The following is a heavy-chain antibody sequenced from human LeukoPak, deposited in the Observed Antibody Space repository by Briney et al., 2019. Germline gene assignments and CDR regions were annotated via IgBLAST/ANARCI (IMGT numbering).Heavy chain of an antibody. D-gene: IGHD5-18*01. CDR2: IIPIFGTA. CDR3: ARDGHYSYGAEGAFDI. Sequence: SVKGSCKASGGTFSSYAISWVRQAPGQGLEWMGGIIPIFGTANYAQKFQGRVTITADKSTSTAYMELSSLRSEDTAVYCCARDGHYSYGAEGAFDIWGQGTMVTVSS. J-gene: IGHJ3*02. V-gene: IGHV1-69*06. CDR1: GGTFSSYA.